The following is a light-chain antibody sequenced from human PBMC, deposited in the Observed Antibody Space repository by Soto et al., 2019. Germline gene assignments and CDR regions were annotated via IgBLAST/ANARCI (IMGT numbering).Light chain of an antibody. CDR1: SSDVGGYNY. CDR2: DDS. CDR3: SSYTSSSTWV. J-gene: IGLJ1*01. Sequence: QSVLTQPASVSGSPGQSITISCTGTSSDVGGYNYVSWYQQHPGKAPKLMIYDDSNRPSGVSNRFSGSKSGNTASLTISGLQAEDEADYYCSSYTSSSTWVFGTGTKATVL. V-gene: IGLV2-14*01.